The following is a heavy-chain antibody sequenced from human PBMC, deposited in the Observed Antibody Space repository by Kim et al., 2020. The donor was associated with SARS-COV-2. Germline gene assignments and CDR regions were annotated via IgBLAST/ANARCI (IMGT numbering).Heavy chain of an antibody. J-gene: IGHJ6*02. CDR2: IWYDGSNK. V-gene: IGHV3-33*06. D-gene: IGHD2-15*01. Sequence: GGSLRLSCAASGFTFSSYGMHWVRQAPGKGLEWVAVIWYDGSNKYYADSVKGRFTISRDNSKNTLYLQMNSLRAEDTAVYYCAKGVEYCSGGSCPENYYYYYGMDVWGQGTTVTVSS. CDR1: GFTFSSYG. CDR3: AKGVEYCSGGSCPENYYYYYGMDV.